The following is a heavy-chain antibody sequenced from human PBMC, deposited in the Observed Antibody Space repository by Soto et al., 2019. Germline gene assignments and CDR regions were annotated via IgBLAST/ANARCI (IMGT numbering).Heavy chain of an antibody. CDR1: GGSISSGGYS. Sequence: SETLSLTCAVPGGSISSGGYSWSWIRQPPGKGLEWIGYIYHSGSTYYNPSLKSRVTTSVDRSKNQFSLKLSSVTAADTAVYYCARETYYYDTTGAFDIWGQGTMVTVSS. V-gene: IGHV4-30-2*01. CDR3: ARETYYYDTTGAFDI. D-gene: IGHD3-22*01. J-gene: IGHJ3*02. CDR2: IYHSGST.